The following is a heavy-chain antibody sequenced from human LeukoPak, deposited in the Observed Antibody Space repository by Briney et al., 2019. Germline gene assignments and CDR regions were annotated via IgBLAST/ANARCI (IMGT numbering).Heavy chain of an antibody. D-gene: IGHD6-13*01. CDR2: IYYSGST. V-gene: IGHV4-59*01. CDR1: GGSISGYY. J-gene: IGHJ5*02. Sequence: SETLSLTCTVSGGSISGYYWSWIRQPPGKGLEWIGYIYYSGSTHYNPSLKRRVTISVDTSKNQFPLKLSSVAAADTAVYYCSGGCSAGTPRNWFDPWGQGTLVTVSS. CDR3: SGGCSAGTPRNWFDP.